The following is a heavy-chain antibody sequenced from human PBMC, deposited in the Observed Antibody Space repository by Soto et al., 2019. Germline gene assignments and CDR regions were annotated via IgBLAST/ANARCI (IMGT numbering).Heavy chain of an antibody. CDR2: ISYDGSNK. J-gene: IGHJ3*02. CDR3: AKGGLYHYDTSGYRDALDI. D-gene: IGHD3-22*01. Sequence: GGSLRLSCAASGFSFSNYGMHWVRQAPGKGLQWVALISYDGSNKYYVDSVKGRFTISRDNSKDTLHLQMDSLRVEDTAVYYCAKGGLYHYDTSGYRDALDIWGQGTMVTVSS. V-gene: IGHV3-30*18. CDR1: GFSFSNYG.